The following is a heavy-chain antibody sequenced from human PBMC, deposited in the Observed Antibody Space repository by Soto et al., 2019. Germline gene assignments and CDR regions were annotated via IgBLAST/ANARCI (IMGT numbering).Heavy chain of an antibody. CDR3: ARGRIRRYFDWLRDYYYYGMDV. D-gene: IGHD3-9*01. CDR2: IYYSGST. J-gene: IGHJ6*02. V-gene: IGHV4-59*12. CDR1: GGSISSYY. Sequence: SETLSLTCTVSGGSISSYYWSWIRQPPGKGLEWIGYIYYSGSTNYNPSLKSRVTISVDTSKNQFSLKLSSVTAADTAVYYCARGRIRRYFDWLRDYYYYGMDVWGQGTTVTVSS.